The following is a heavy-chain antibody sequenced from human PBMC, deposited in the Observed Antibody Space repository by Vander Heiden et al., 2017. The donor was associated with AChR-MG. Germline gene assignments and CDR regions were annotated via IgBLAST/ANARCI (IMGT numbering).Heavy chain of an antibody. V-gene: IGHV3-23*01. J-gene: IGHJ4*02. CDR2: IVGSGGST. D-gene: IGHD6-6*01. CDR1: GFPFSSYA. Sequence: EVQLLESGGGLVQPGGSLRLSCAASGFPFSSYAMSWVRQAPGKGLEWVSAIVGSGGSTYYADSVKGRFTISRDNSKNTLYLQMNSLRAEDTAVYYCAKEKEYSGSESSFDYWGQGTLVTVSS. CDR3: AKEKEYSGSESSFDY.